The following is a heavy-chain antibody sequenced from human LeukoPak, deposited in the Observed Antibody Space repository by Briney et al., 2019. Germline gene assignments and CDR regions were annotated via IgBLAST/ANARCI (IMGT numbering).Heavy chain of an antibody. D-gene: IGHD5-12*01. J-gene: IGHJ4*02. V-gene: IGHV3-23*01. CDR3: AKDLGGYGLRYFDY. Sequence: GGSLRLSCEASGFTFSSYAMSWVRQAPGKGLEWVSAISGSGGSTYYADSVKGRFTISRDNSKNTLYLQMNSLRAEDTAVYYCAKDLGGYGLRYFDYWGQGTLVTVSS. CDR2: ISGSGGST. CDR1: GFTFSSYA.